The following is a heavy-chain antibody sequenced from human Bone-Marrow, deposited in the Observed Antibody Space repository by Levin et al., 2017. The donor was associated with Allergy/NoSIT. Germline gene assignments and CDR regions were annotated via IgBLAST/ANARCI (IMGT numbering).Heavy chain of an antibody. CDR1: GYTFTSYD. CDR2: MNPKNGNT. Sequence: ASVKVSCKASGYTFTSYDINWVRQATGQGLEWMGWMNPKNGNTGYGPKFQGRVTMTRDTSISTAYMELSSLRSEDTALYYCARTPRGGSIDYWGQGTLVTVSS. J-gene: IGHJ4*02. V-gene: IGHV1-8*01. D-gene: IGHD2-15*01. CDR3: ARTPRGGSIDY.